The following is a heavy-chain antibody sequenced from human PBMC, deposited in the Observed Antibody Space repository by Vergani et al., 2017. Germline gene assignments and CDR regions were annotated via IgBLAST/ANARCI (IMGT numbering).Heavy chain of an antibody. CDR1: GFTFSRHW. CDR2: IRYDGSNK. CDR3: AKDQPIAAAGRQDDY. Sequence: VQLVESGGGLVQPGVSLRLSCAASGFTFSRHWMHWVRQAPGKGLEWVAFIRYDGSNKYYADSVKGRFTISRDNSKNTLYLQMNSLRAEDTAVYYCAKDQPIAAAGRQDDYWGQGTLVTVSS. D-gene: IGHD6-13*01. V-gene: IGHV3-30*02. J-gene: IGHJ4*02.